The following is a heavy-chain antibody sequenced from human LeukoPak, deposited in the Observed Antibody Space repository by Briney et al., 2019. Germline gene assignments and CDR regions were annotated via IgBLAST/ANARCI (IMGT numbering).Heavy chain of an antibody. CDR2: FIPIFGTA. V-gene: IGHV1-69*05. Sequence: SVKVSCKASGGTFSSYAISWVRQAPGQGLEWMGGFIPIFGTANYAQKSQGRVTITTDESTSTAYMELSSLRCEDTAVYYCARALEAVGYYYMDVWGKGTRSPSP. CDR3: ARALEAVGYYYMDV. CDR1: GGTFSSYA. D-gene: IGHD1-1*01. J-gene: IGHJ6*03.